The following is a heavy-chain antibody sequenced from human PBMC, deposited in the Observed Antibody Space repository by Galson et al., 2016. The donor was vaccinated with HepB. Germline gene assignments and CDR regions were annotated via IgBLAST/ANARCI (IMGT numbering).Heavy chain of an antibody. CDR3: AANGGNSVVGFSYYGMGA. CDR2: IIPIFVSP. CDR1: GGTFSNYA. D-gene: IGHD4-23*01. V-gene: IGHV1-69*06. J-gene: IGHJ6*02. Sequence: SVKVSCKASGGTFSNYAISWVRQAPGQGLEWMGAIIPIFVSPNYAQKFRGRVTLTADKSTNTAYMELSSLRSDDTAVYYCAANGGNSVVGFSYYGMGAWCHGTSVSVSS.